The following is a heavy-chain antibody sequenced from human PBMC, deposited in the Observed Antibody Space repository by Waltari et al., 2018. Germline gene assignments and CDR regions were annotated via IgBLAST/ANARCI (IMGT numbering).Heavy chain of an antibody. Sequence: QVQLQESGPGLVKPSETLCLTCAVSGYSISSGYSWGWLRPPPGKGLGWIGSIYHSASTYYNPSLKSRVTISVDTSKNQFSLKLSSVTAADTAVYYCASSLLRAAAGPGAFDIWGQGTMVTVSS. J-gene: IGHJ3*02. CDR3: ASSLLRAAAGPGAFDI. CDR1: GYSISSGYS. D-gene: IGHD6-13*01. CDR2: IYHSAST. V-gene: IGHV4-38-2*01.